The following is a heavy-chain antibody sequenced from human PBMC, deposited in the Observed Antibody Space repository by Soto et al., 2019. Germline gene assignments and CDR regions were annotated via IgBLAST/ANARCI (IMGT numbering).Heavy chain of an antibody. CDR3: ARGPYGSGSPIAPYYFDY. CDR1: GFTFSSYD. J-gene: IGHJ4*02. Sequence: EVQLVESGGGLVQPGGSLRLSCAASGFTFSSYDMHRVRQATGKGLEWVSAIGTAGDTYYPGSVKGRFTISRENAKNSLYLQMNSLRAGDTAVYYCARGPYGSGSPIAPYYFDYWGQGTLVTVSS. V-gene: IGHV3-13*01. D-gene: IGHD3-10*01. CDR2: IGTAGDT.